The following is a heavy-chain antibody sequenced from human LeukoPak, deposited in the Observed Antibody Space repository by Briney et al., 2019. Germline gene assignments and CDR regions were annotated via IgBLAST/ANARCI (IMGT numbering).Heavy chain of an antibody. CDR2: IIPIFGTA. CDR1: GYTFITYG. Sequence: SVKVSCKTSGYTFITYGISWVRQAPGQGLEWMGGIIPIFGTANYAQKFQGRVTITADESTSTAYMELSSLRSEDTAVYYCARDLGNTHGDYWGQGTLVTVSS. J-gene: IGHJ4*02. CDR3: ARDLGNTHGDY. D-gene: IGHD3-16*01. V-gene: IGHV1-69*13.